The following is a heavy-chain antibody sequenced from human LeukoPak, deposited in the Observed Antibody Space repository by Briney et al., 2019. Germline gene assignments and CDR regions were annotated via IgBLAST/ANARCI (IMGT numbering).Heavy chain of an antibody. Sequence: PGGFLRLSCAASGFTFRDYAMSWVRQAPGKGLEWVSAIGARGSNIYYADSVLGRFTVSRDNSKNTLYLQMNSLRAEDTAIYYCAKDHSGGGGYYFDYWGQGTLVTVSS. CDR2: IGARGSNI. V-gene: IGHV3-23*01. D-gene: IGHD3-16*01. CDR3: AKDHSGGGGYYFDY. J-gene: IGHJ4*02. CDR1: GFTFRDYA.